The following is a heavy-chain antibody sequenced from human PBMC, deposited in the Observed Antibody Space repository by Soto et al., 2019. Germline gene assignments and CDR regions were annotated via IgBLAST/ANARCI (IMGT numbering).Heavy chain of an antibody. V-gene: IGHV3-23*01. CDR2: ISGSGGST. J-gene: IGHJ4*02. CDR3: AKDRSEQQLVIPFDY. Sequence: HPGGSLRLSCAASGFTFSSYAMSWVRQAPGKGLEWVSAISGSGGSTYYADSVKGRFTISRDNSKNTLYLQMNSLRAEDTAVYYCAKDRSEQQLVIPFDYWSQGTLVTVSS. D-gene: IGHD6-13*01. CDR1: GFTFSSYA.